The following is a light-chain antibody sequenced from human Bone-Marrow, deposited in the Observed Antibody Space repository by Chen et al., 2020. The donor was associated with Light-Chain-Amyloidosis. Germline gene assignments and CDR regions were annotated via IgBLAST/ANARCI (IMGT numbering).Light chain of an antibody. CDR2: DDS. V-gene: IGLV3-21*02. J-gene: IGLJ3*02. CDR3: QVWSRSSDRPV. CDR1: NIGSTS. Sequence: SYVLTQPSSVSVAPGQTATIACGGNNIGSTSVHWYQQTPGQAPLLVIYDDSDRPSGIPERLSGCNCGNTAPLTISRVEAGDEADYYCQVWSRSSDRPVFGGGTKLTVL.